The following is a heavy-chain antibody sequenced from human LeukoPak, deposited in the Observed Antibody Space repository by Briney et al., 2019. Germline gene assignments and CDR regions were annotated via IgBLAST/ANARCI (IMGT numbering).Heavy chain of an antibody. CDR3: ARRSLELGSYYYYYYYMDV. D-gene: IGHD1-7*01. CDR1: GYTFTSYG. CDR2: ISAYNGNT. Sequence: ASVKVSCKASGYTFTSYGISWVRQAPGQGLEWMGWISAYNGNTNYAQKLQGRVTMTTDTSTSTAYMELRSLRSDDTAVYYCARRSLELGSYYYYYYYMDVWGKGTTVTVSS. J-gene: IGHJ6*03. V-gene: IGHV1-18*01.